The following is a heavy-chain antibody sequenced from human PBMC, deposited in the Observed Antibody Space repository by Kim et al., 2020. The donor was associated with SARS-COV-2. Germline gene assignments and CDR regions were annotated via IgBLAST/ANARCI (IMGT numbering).Heavy chain of an antibody. CDR3: ATSAAAGCLYWFDP. J-gene: IGHJ5*02. V-gene: IGHV1-24*01. D-gene: IGHD6-13*01. Sequence: EQKFQGRVTMTEDNYTDTAYMELSSLRSEDTAVYYCATSAAAGCLYWFDPWGQGTLVTVSS.